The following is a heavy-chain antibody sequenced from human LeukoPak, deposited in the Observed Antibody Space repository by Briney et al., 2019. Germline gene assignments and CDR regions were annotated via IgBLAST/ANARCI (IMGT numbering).Heavy chain of an antibody. CDR1: GYTFTGYY. CDR3: ARQDIVIF. J-gene: IGHJ4*02. V-gene: IGHV1-2*02. Sequence: GPSVKVSRKASGYTFTGYYMHAVRQAPGRGRERMGGINPNSGGKNYAQKFQGRVTMTRDTSISTAYMELSRLRSDDTAVYYCARQDIVIFWGQGTLVTVSS. CDR2: INPNSGGK. D-gene: IGHD3-16*02.